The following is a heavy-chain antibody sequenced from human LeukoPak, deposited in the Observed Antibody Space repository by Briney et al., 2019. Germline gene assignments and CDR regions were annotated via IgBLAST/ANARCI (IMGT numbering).Heavy chain of an antibody. CDR2: IYYSGST. D-gene: IGHD5-18*01. CDR3: ARAGSLISYGIFDY. Sequence: SETLSLTCTVSGGSISSYYWSWIRQPPGKGLERIGYIYYSGSTNYNPSLKSRVTISVGTSKNQFSLKLSSVTAADTAVYYCARAGSLISYGIFDYWGQGTLVTVSS. V-gene: IGHV4-59*01. J-gene: IGHJ4*02. CDR1: GGSISSYY.